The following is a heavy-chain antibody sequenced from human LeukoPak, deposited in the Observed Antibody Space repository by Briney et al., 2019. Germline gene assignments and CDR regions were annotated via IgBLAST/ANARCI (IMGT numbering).Heavy chain of an antibody. V-gene: IGHV1-24*01. J-gene: IGHJ3*02. D-gene: IGHD3-22*01. CDR2: FDPEDGET. Sequence: ASVKVSCKVSGYTLTELSMHWVRQAPGKGLEWMGGFDPEDGETIYAQKFQGRVTMTEDTSTDTAYMELSSLRSEDTAVYYCAKDEKGYYHDTSGYPDAFDIWSQGTMVTVSS. CDR3: AKDEKGYYHDTSGYPDAFDI. CDR1: GYTLTELS.